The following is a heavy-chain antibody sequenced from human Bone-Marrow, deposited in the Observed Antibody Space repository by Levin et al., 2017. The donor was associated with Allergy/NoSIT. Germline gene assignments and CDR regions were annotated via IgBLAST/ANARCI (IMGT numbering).Heavy chain of an antibody. V-gene: IGHV4-34*01. J-gene: IGHJ5*02. Sequence: SETLSLTCAVYGGSFSGYYWSWIRQPPGKGLEWIGEINHSGSTNYNPSLKSRVTISVDTSKNQFSLKLSSVTAADTAVYYCARGDIVVVPAAIMTTVTTTSGSWFDPWGQGTLVTVSS. CDR1: GGSFSGYY. D-gene: IGHD2-2*01. CDR2: INHSGST. CDR3: ARGDIVVVPAAIMTTVTTTSGSWFDP.